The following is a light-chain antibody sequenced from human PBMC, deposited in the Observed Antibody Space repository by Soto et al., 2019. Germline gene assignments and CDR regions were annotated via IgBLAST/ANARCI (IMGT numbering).Light chain of an antibody. J-gene: IGLJ3*02. V-gene: IGLV4-60*02. Sequence: QPVLTLSSSASASLGSSVKLTCTLSSGHSSYIIAWHQQQPGKAPRYLMKLEGSGSYNKGSGVPDRFSGSSSGADRYLTISNLQFEDEADYYCETWDSNTWVFGGGTKLTVL. CDR1: SGHSSYI. CDR2: LEGSGSY. CDR3: ETWDSNTWV.